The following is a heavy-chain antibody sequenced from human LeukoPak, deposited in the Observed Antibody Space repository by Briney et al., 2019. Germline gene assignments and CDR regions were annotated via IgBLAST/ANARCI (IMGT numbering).Heavy chain of an antibody. CDR1: GGSISGSNYY. J-gene: IGHJ6*02. D-gene: IGHD2-15*01. CDR3: ARDLYCSGGSCYRYYYYYGMDV. Sequence: SETLSLTCTVSGGSISGSNYYWGWIRQPPGKGLEWIGSIYHSGSTYYNPSLKSRVTISVDTSKNQFSLKLSSVTAADTAVYYCARDLYCSGGSCYRYYYYYGMDVWGQGTTVTVSS. CDR2: IYHSGST. V-gene: IGHV4-39*07.